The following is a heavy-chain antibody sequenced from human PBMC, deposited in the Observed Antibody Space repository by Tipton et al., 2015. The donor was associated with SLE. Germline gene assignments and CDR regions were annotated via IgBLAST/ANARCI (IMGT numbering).Heavy chain of an antibody. CDR2: INHSGST. D-gene: IGHD3-10*01. J-gene: IGHJ4*02. Sequence: TLSLTCTVSGGSISSGSYYWSWIRQPPGKGLEWIGEINHSGSTNYNPSLKSRVTISVDTSKNQFSLKLSSVTAADTAVYYCAVITMVRGVSFDYWGQGTLVTVSS. CDR1: GGSISSGSYY. V-gene: IGHV4-39*07. CDR3: AVITMVRGVSFDY.